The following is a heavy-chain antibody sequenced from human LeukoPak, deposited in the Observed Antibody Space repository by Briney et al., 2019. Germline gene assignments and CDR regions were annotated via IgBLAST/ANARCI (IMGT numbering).Heavy chain of an antibody. CDR1: GYTFTSYY. CDR2: INPSGGST. Sequence: GASVKVSCKASGYTFTSYYMHWVRQAPGQGLEWMGIINPSGGSTSYAQKFQGRVTMTRDTSTSTVYMELSSLRSEDTAVYYWASGYCSGGSCYSAEYFQDWGQGTLVTVSS. D-gene: IGHD2-15*01. V-gene: IGHV1-46*01. CDR3: ASGYCSGGSCYSAEYFQD. J-gene: IGHJ1*01.